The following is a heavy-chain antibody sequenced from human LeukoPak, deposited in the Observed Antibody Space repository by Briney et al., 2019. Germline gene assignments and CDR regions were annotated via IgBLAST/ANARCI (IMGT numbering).Heavy chain of an antibody. CDR2: ISSSRSYI. CDR1: GFTFSSYS. CDR3: ARDGGYCSSTSCFDYYYYYGMDV. D-gene: IGHD2-2*01. V-gene: IGHV3-21*01. J-gene: IGHJ6*02. Sequence: PGGSLRLSCAASGFTFSSYSMNWVRQAPGKGLEWVSSISSSRSYIYYADSVKGRFTISRDNAKNSLYLQMNSLRAEDTAVYYCARDGGYCSSTSCFDYYYYYGMDVWGQGTTVTVSS.